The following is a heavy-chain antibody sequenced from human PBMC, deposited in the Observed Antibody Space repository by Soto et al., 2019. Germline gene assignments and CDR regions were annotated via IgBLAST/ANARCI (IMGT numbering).Heavy chain of an antibody. V-gene: IGHV1-24*01. CDR2: FDPEDGET. CDR1: GYTLTELS. CDR3: ATVVVYDSVFDY. D-gene: IGHD3-16*01. J-gene: IGHJ4*02. Sequence: ASVKVSCKVSGYTLTELSMHWVRQAPGKGLEWMGGFDPEDGETIYAQRFQGRVTMTEDTSTDTAYMELSSLRSEDTAVYYCATVVVYDSVFDYWGQGTLVTVSS.